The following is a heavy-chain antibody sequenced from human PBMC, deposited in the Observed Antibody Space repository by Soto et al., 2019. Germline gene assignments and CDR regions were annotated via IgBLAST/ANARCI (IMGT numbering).Heavy chain of an antibody. Sequence: SETLSLSSTVSGGSMTSYYWTWIRQPAGKGLEWIGRVYSSGGTHYNPSLKSRVTISLDTSKNQFSLRLLSVTDADTAVYFCARGQRSFDWSHPWREATLVPVYS. J-gene: IGHJ5*02. CDR3: ARGQRSFDWSHP. CDR1: GGSMTSYY. V-gene: IGHV4-4*07. D-gene: IGHD2-2*01. CDR2: VYSSGGT.